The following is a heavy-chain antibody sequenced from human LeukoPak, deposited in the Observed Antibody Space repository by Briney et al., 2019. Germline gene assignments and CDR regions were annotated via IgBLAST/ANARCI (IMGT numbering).Heavy chain of an antibody. CDR3: ARAGTCSSTSCDGGIEY. CDR2: ISTTSTYI. CDR1: GFAFSNYN. Sequence: GGSLRLSCAASGFAFSNYNMKWVRQAPGKGLEWVSFISTTSTYIYYADSAKGRFTVSRDNSKNLLYLQMDSLRVEDTAVYYCARAGTCSSTSCDGGIEYWGQGTLVTVSS. J-gene: IGHJ4*02. D-gene: IGHD2-2*01. V-gene: IGHV3-21*06.